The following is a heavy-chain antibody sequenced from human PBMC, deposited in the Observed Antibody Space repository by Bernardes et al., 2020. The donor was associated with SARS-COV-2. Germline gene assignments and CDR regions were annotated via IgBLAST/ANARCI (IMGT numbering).Heavy chain of an antibody. CDR1: GFTFSDYY. CDR3: ASRIAAAGNWFDP. D-gene: IGHD6-13*01. J-gene: IGHJ5*02. V-gene: IGHV3-11*01. CDR2: ISSSGSTI. Sequence: GGSLRLSCAASGFTFSDYYMSWIRQAPGKGLEWVSYISSSGSTIYYADSVKGRFTISRDNAKNSLYLQMNSLRAEDTAVYYCASRIAAAGNWFDPWGQGTLVTVSS.